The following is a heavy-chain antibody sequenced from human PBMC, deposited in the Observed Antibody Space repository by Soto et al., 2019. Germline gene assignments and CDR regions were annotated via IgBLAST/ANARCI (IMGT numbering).Heavy chain of an antibody. Sequence: SETLSLTCTVSGGSISSGDYYWSWIRQPPGKGLEWIGDIYHSGSTNYNPSLRGRVTISVDKSNNQFSLTLKYVTAADTAVYYCATLPPRIEVTVLPIPTWGQGTLVTVSS. CDR2: IYHSGST. V-gene: IGHV4-61*05. D-gene: IGHD2-15*01. CDR1: GGSISSGDYY. CDR3: ATLPPRIEVTVLPIPT. J-gene: IGHJ5*02.